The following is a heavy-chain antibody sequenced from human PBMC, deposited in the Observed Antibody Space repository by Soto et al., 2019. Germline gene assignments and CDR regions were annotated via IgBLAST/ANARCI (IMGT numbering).Heavy chain of an antibody. CDR2: ISAYSGNT. CDR3: ARVVKAGDYGDYGRYYFDY. V-gene: IGHV1-18*04. J-gene: IGHJ4*01. D-gene: IGHD4-17*01. CDR1: GYTFTYYE. Sequence: ASVKVSCKASGYTFTYYEITWVRQAPGQGLEWMGWISAYSGNTNYAQKLQGRLTMTTDTSTNTAYMELRSLRSDDTAVYYCARVVKAGDYGDYGRYYFDYWGHGTLVTVAS.